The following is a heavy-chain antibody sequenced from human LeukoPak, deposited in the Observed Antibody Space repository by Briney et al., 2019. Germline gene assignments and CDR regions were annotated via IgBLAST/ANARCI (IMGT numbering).Heavy chain of an antibody. D-gene: IGHD2-2*01. CDR1: GFTFSSYA. V-gene: IGHV3-23*01. J-gene: IGHJ4*02. Sequence: DPGGSLRLSCAASGFTFSSYAMSWVRQAPGKGLEWVSAISGSGGSTYYADSVKGRFTISRDNSKNMLYLQMNSLRAEDTAVYYCAKDDCSSTSCSGVYWGQGTLVTVSS. CDR3: AKDDCSSTSCSGVY. CDR2: ISGSGGST.